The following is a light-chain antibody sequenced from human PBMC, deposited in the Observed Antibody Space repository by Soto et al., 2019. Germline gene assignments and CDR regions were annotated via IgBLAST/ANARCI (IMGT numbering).Light chain of an antibody. V-gene: IGKV1-5*03. J-gene: IGKJ1*01. CDR3: QHYNSYSEA. CDR1: QTISSW. Sequence: DTQTTQTPSILSVSLGDKVIITCRASQTISSWLAWYQQKPGKAPKLLIYKASTLKSGVPSRFSGSGSGTEFTLTISSLQPDDFATYYCQHYNSYSEAFGQGTKVDIK. CDR2: KAS.